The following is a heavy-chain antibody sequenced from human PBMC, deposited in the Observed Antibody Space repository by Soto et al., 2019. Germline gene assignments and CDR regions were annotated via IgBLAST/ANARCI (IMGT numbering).Heavy chain of an antibody. CDR3: ASGTMVRGAFDY. CDR2: INAGNGNT. CDR1: GYTFTSYA. Sequence: ASVKVSCKASGYTFTSYAMHWVRQAPGQRLEWMGWINAGNGNTKYSQKLQGRVTMTTDTSTSTAYMELRSLRSDDTAVYYCASGTMVRGAFDYWGQGTLVTVSS. J-gene: IGHJ4*02. D-gene: IGHD3-10*01. V-gene: IGHV1-3*01.